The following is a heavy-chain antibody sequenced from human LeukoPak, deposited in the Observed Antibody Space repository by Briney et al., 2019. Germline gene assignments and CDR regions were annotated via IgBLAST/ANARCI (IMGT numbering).Heavy chain of an antibody. CDR3: ARGIGFGNFDL. D-gene: IGHD3-16*01. Sequence: SETLSLTCAVYGGSFSGYYWSWIRQPPGKGLEWIGEINHSGSTNYNPSLKSRVTISVDTSKNQFSLKLSSVTAADTAVCYCARGIGFGNFDLWGRGTLVTVSS. CDR1: GGSFSGYY. CDR2: INHSGST. J-gene: IGHJ2*01. V-gene: IGHV4-34*01.